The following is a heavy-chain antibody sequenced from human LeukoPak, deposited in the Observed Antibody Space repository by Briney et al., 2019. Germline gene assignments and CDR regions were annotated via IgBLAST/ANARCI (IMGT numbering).Heavy chain of an antibody. D-gene: IGHD5-18*01. CDR1: GGSISGHY. Sequence: PSETLSLTCTVSGGSISGHYWSWIRQPPGKGLECIGYIYYSGSTNYNPSLKSRATISVDTSMNQFSLMLSSVTAADTAVYYCARLHPDTSLTPYYYYIYVWGKGTTVTVSS. V-gene: IGHV4-59*08. CDR3: ARLHPDTSLTPYYYYIYV. CDR2: IYYSGST. J-gene: IGHJ6*03.